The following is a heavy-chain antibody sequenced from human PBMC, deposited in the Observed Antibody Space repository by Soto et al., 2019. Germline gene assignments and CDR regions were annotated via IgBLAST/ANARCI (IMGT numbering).Heavy chain of an antibody. Sequence: GSLRLSGAASGFAGSNYAMTWVSQAPGKGLEWVSAISGNGATTYHADSVKGRFTISRDNSKNTLYLQMNSLRVDDTAVYYCAKSSADFWTAETYYFDYWGQGTKVTVSS. V-gene: IGHV3-23*01. CDR2: ISGNGATT. CDR3: AKSSADFWTAETYYFDY. CDR1: GFAGSNYA. J-gene: IGHJ4*02. D-gene: IGHD3-3*01.